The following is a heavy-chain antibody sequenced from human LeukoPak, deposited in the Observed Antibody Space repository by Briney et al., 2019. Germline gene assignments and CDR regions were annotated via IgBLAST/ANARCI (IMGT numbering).Heavy chain of an antibody. CDR1: GGSISSYY. CDR3: ASANYDYDFWRANWFDP. V-gene: IGHV4-59*01. CDR2: IYYSGST. D-gene: IGHD3-3*01. Sequence: SETLSLTCTVSGGSISSYYWSWIRQPPGKGLEWIGYIYYSGSTNYNPSLKSRVTISVDTSKNQFSLKLSSVTAADTAVYYRASANYDYDFWRANWFDPWGQGTLVTVSS. J-gene: IGHJ5*02.